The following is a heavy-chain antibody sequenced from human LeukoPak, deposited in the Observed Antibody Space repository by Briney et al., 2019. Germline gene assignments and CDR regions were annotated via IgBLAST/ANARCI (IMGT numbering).Heavy chain of an antibody. Sequence: PGRSLRLSCAASGFSFSSYCFHWVRQAPGKGLEWVAVISFDERNKYYADSVMGRFTISRDNSKNTLFLQMNSLRAEDTAVYYCAKDRQRYVWGSYRYIDYWGQGTLVTVSS. D-gene: IGHD3-16*02. CDR2: ISFDERNK. J-gene: IGHJ4*02. CDR3: AKDRQRYVWGSYRYIDY. CDR1: GFSFSSYC. V-gene: IGHV3-30*18.